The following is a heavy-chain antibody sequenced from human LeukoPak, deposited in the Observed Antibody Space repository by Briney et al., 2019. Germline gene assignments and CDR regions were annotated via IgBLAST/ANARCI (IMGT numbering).Heavy chain of an antibody. J-gene: IGHJ4*02. V-gene: IGHV5-51*01. CDR1: GYSINNYW. CDR2: IYPADSDI. D-gene: IGHD3-3*01. Sequence: GESLKISCKGSGYSINNYWIGWVRQMPGKGLEWMGIIYPADSDIRYSPSFQGQVTISADKSISTAYLQWSSLKASDTAMYYCARSSTIFGVVITHFDYWGQGTLVTVSS. CDR3: ARSSTIFGVVITHFDY.